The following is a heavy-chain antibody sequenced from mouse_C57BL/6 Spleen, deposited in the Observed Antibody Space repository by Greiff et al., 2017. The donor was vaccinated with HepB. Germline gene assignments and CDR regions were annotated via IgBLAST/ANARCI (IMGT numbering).Heavy chain of an antibody. CDR2: IHPNSGST. Sequence: VQLQQPGAELVKPGASVKLSCKASGYTFTSYWMHWVKQSPGQGLEWIGLIHPNSGSTNYNEKFKSKATLTVDKSASTAYMQLSRLTSEDSAVYYWARCRSAMVTTGDFDYWGQGTTLTVSS. CDR1: GYTFTSYW. V-gene: IGHV1-64*01. CDR3: ARCRSAMVTTGDFDY. J-gene: IGHJ2*01. D-gene: IGHD2-2*01.